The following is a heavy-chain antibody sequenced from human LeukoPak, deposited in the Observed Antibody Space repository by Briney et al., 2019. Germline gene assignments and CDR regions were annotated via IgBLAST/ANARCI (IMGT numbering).Heavy chain of an antibody. J-gene: IGHJ5*02. D-gene: IGHD1-26*01. CDR3: AKDLRPNNDYYLGRFDT. CDR1: GFTVSSNY. Sequence: GGSLRLSCAASGFTVSSNYMSWVRQAPGKGLEWVSGISESGGSTFYADSVKGRFTVSRDNAKNTLTLQMTSLRADDTAVYFCAKDLRPNNDYYLGRFDTCGQGTLVTVSS. V-gene: IGHV3-23*01. CDR2: ISESGGST.